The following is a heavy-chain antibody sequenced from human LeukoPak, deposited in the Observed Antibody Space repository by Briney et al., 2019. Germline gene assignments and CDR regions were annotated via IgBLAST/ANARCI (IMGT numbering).Heavy chain of an antibody. Sequence: ASVTVSCKASGYTFTSYGISWVRQAPGQGLEWMGWISAYNGNTNYAQKLQGRVTMTTDTSTSTAYMELRSLRSDDTAVYYCARDRLGATSVDAFDIWGQGTMVTVSS. V-gene: IGHV1-18*01. D-gene: IGHD1-26*01. CDR2: ISAYNGNT. CDR3: ARDRLGATSVDAFDI. CDR1: GYTFTSYG. J-gene: IGHJ3*02.